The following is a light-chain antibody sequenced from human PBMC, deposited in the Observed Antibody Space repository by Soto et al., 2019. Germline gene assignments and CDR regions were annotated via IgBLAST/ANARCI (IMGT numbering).Light chain of an antibody. CDR2: NNN. CDR3: AAWDDSLNGYV. J-gene: IGLJ1*01. CDR1: ASNIGSNS. V-gene: IGLV1-44*01. Sequence: QSVLTQPPSASGTPGQRVTIPCFGSASNIGSNSVSWYQQHLPGTAPKLLIYNNNQRPSGVPDRFSGSKSGTAASLAISGLQSRDEADYYCAAWDDSLNGYVFATGTKVTVL.